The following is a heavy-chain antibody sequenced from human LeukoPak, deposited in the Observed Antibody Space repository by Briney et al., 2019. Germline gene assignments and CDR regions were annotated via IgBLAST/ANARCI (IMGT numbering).Heavy chain of an antibody. Sequence: ASVKVSCKASGYTFTSYYMHWVRQAPGQGLEWMGWLNPNSGDTNYAQKFQGRVTMTRDTSINTLYMELSSLRSDDTAVYYCARGPDYYESPYFQHWGQGTRVTVSS. CDR2: LNPNSGDT. CDR3: ARGPDYYESPYFQH. D-gene: IGHD3-22*01. J-gene: IGHJ1*01. V-gene: IGHV1-2*02. CDR1: GYTFTSYY.